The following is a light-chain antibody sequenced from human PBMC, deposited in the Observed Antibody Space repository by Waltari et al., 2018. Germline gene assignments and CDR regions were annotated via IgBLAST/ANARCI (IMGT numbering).Light chain of an antibody. CDR3: AAWDDSLNGRWV. CDR2: RSD. J-gene: IGLJ3*02. CDR1: ASNIGNNV. Sequence: QSVLTQPPSASGTPGQGVTISCSGGASNIGNNVVNWYQQVPGKAPKLLIYRSDGGPAGVPDRFAGSKSGTSASLAISGLQSEEEADYYCAAWDDSLNGRWVFGGGTKVTVL. V-gene: IGLV1-44*01.